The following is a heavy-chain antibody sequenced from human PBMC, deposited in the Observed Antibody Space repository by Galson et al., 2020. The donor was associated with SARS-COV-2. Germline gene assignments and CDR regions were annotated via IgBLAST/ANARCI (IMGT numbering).Heavy chain of an antibody. D-gene: IGHD6-19*01. V-gene: IGHV3-66*01. CDR1: GFTVSSNY. CDR2: IYSGGST. CDR3: ARDRPYSSD. Sequence: GESLKISCAASGFTVSSNYMSWVRQAPGKGLEWVSVIYSGGSTYYADSVKGRFTISRDNSKNTLYLQMNSLRAEDTAVYYCARDRPYSSDWGQGTLVTVSS. J-gene: IGHJ4*02.